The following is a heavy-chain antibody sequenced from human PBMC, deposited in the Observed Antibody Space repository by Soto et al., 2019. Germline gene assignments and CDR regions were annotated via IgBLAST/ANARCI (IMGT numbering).Heavy chain of an antibody. CDR2: ISYDGSNK. CDR1: GFTFSSYG. Sequence: QVQLVESGGGVVQPGRSLRLSCAASGFTFSSYGMHWVRQAPGKGLEWVAVISYDGSNKYYADSVKGRFTISRDNSKNTLYLQMNSLRAEDTAVYYCAKDWVLLYPVAFDIWGQGTMVTVSS. D-gene: IGHD2-2*02. J-gene: IGHJ3*02. V-gene: IGHV3-30*18. CDR3: AKDWVLLYPVAFDI.